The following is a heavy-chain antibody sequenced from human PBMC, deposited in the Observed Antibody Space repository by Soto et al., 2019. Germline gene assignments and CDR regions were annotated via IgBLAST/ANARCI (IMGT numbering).Heavy chain of an antibody. J-gene: IGHJ3*02. D-gene: IGHD3-10*01. CDR1: RVSFTGSS. Sequence: GGFLSLSRAAARVSFTGSSLHRVRQASGKGLEWVGRIRSKANSYATAYASSVKGRVTISRDDSKNTAYLKMNSLKTEDTAVYYCTRGSLLLWFGEAFDIWAQGTMHTVSS. V-gene: IGHV3-73*01. CDR2: IRSKANSYAT. CDR3: TRGSLLLWFGEAFDI.